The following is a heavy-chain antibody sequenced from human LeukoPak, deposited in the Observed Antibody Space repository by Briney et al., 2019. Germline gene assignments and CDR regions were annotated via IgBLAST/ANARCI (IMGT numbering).Heavy chain of an antibody. Sequence: ASVKVSCKASGYTFTGYYMHWVRQAPGQGLEWMGWINPNSGGTNYAQKFQGRVTMTRDTSISTAYMELSRLRSDDTAVYHCARLRLGQLSSGFDYWGQGTLVTVSS. D-gene: IGHD3-16*02. J-gene: IGHJ4*02. V-gene: IGHV1-2*02. CDR1: GYTFTGYY. CDR2: INPNSGGT. CDR3: ARLRLGQLSSGFDY.